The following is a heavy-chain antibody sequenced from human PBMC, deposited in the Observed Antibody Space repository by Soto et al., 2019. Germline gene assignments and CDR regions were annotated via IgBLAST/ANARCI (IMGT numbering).Heavy chain of an antibody. D-gene: IGHD3-9*01. V-gene: IGHV1-18*04. CDR3: ATSYDTGFDP. Sequence: ASVKVSCKASGYSFSTDDISWLRQAPGQGPEWMGRISPKNGNTNYAQSFQDRVTMTADTSSSTAYMELRGLRSDDTANYYCATSYDTGFDPWGQGTLVTVSS. J-gene: IGHJ5*02. CDR1: GYSFSTDD. CDR2: ISPKNGNT.